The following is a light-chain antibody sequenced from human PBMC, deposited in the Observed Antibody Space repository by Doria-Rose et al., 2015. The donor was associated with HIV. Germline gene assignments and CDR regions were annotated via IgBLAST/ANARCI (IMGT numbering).Light chain of an antibody. CDR3: HQYGISWT. CDR2: DGS. CDR1: QSFSSTY. Sequence: DIVMTQSPGTLSLSPGERATLSCRAGQSFSSTYLAWYQQKPGQAPSLLIYDGSTRATGIPDRFSASGSGTDFTLTINRLEPEDFALYYCHQYGISWTFGQGTKVEI. V-gene: IGKV3-20*01. J-gene: IGKJ1*01.